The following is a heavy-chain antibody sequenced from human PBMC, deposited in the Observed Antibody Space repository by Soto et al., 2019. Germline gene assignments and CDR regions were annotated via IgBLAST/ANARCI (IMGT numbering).Heavy chain of an antibody. D-gene: IGHD1-26*01. CDR2: IIPIFGTA. Sequence: VQLVQSGAEVQKPGSSVQVSCHASGGTFSSYAISWVRQAPGQGREWMGGIIPIFGTANYAQKLQGRVTMTAEESTSTDYMELSRLRSEETAVYYCARVAIVGATFGYFDYWGQGTLVTVSS. CDR3: ARVAIVGATFGYFDY. V-gene: IGHV1-69*01. J-gene: IGHJ4*02. CDR1: GGTFSSYA.